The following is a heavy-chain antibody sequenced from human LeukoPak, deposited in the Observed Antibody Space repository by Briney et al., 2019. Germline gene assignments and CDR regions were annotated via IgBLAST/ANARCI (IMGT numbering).Heavy chain of an antibody. Sequence: GXSLRLSCSASGFTFSNYRMHWVRQGPGKGLVWVSHMNSDGSRATYADSVKGRFTISRDNAKNTLYLQMNSLRAEDTAVYYCARGGGYYHYYMDVWGKGTTVTVSS. J-gene: IGHJ6*03. CDR3: ARGGGYYHYYMDV. D-gene: IGHD2-15*01. CDR2: MNSDGSRA. CDR1: GFTFSNYR. V-gene: IGHV3-74*01.